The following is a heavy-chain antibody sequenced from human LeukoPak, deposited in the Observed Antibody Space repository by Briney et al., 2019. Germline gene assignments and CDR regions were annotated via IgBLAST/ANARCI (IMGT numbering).Heavy chain of an antibody. J-gene: IGHJ4*02. V-gene: IGHV4-59*01. CDR1: GGSISSYY. CDR2: IYYSGST. Sequence: SETLSLTCTVSGGSISSYYWSWIRQPPAKGLEWIGYIYYSGSTNYNPSLKSRVTISVDTSKNQFSLKLSSVTAADTAVYYCAGGYSYGKKDYWGQGTLVTVSS. D-gene: IGHD5-18*01. CDR3: AGGYSYGKKDY.